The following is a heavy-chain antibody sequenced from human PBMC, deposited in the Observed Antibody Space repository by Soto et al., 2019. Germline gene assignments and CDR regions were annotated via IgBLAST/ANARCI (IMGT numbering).Heavy chain of an antibody. CDR3: VKQAHGLDGVAFDY. CDR2: VSTSGRST. V-gene: IGHV3-64D*06. J-gene: IGHJ4*02. CDR1: GFIFSEST. Sequence: GALRLSCSASGFIFSESTIYWVRQVPGKGLEAISAVSTSGRSTYYADSVKDRFTISRDNSKNTLFLQMGSLRPEDTAIYYCVKQAHGLDGVAFDYWGQGTQVTVSS. D-gene: IGHD2-15*01.